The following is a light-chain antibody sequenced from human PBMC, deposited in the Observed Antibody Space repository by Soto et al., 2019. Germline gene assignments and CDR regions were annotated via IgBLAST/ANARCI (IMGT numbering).Light chain of an antibody. J-gene: IGKJ4*01. CDR1: QTVRNNY. Sequence: EVVLTLSPGTLSLYPGERATLSCRASQTVRNNYLAWYQQKPGQAPRLLIYDASSRATGIPDRFSGGGSGTDFTLTISRLEPEDFAVYYCQQFSSYPLTFGGGSKVDVK. V-gene: IGKV3-20*01. CDR2: DAS. CDR3: QQFSSYPLT.